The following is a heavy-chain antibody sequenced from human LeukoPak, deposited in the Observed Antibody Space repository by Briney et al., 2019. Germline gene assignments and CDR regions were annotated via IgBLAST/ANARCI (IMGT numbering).Heavy chain of an antibody. D-gene: IGHD6-13*01. CDR2: INHSGST. CDR3: ARAAGYSSSWYSGGYWYFDL. CDR1: GGSFSGYY. J-gene: IGHJ2*01. V-gene: IGHV4-34*01. Sequence: PSETLSLTCAVYGGSFSGYYWSWIRQPAGKGLEWIGEINHSGSTNYNPSLKSRVTISVDTSKNQFSLKLSSVTAADTAVYYCARAAGYSSSWYSGGYWYFDLWGRGTLVTVSS.